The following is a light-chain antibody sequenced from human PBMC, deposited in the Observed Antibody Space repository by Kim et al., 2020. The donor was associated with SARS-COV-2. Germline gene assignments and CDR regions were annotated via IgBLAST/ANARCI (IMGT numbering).Light chain of an antibody. Sequence: ASVEDSFTITCPTSQDFGKSLAWLQQRPAKAPKSLIYPTSNLCSRAPSKFYSCGSGTYFTLTVTILQSDDFAPYYCQLYSSYPFTFGRGTKVQI. V-gene: IGKV1-16*02. CDR2: PTS. CDR3: QLYSSYPFT. CDR1: QDFGKS. J-gene: IGKJ4*01.